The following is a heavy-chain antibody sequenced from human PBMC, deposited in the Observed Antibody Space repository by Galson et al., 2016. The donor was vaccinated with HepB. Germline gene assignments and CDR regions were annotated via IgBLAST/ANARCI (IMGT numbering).Heavy chain of an antibody. V-gene: IGHV3-53*01. Sequence: SLRLSCAASGFTVSSNYMSWDRQAPGKGLEWVSVIYTDGSTYYADSVKGRFTISRVNSKNTLYLQMSSLRAEDTAVYYCARVPYSSSRLFLSRVNAYYYYMDVWGKGTTVTVSS. CDR1: GFTVSSNY. CDR2: IYTDGST. J-gene: IGHJ6*03. D-gene: IGHD6-13*01. CDR3: ARVPYSSSRLFLSRVNAYYYYMDV.